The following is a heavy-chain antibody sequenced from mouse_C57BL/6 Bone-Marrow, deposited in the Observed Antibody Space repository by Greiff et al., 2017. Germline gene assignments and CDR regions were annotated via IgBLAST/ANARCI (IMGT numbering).Heavy chain of an antibody. CDR3: AKDDGYYDY. V-gene: IGHV1-82*01. CDR1: GYAFSSSW. J-gene: IGHJ2*01. Sequence: VQLQQSGPELVKPGASVKISCKASGYAFSSSWMNWVKQRPGKGLEWIGRIYPGDGDTNYNGMFKGKATLTADKSSRPAYMQRSSLTSEDSAVYFCAKDDGYYDYWGQGTTLTVSS. D-gene: IGHD2-3*01. CDR2: IYPGDGDT.